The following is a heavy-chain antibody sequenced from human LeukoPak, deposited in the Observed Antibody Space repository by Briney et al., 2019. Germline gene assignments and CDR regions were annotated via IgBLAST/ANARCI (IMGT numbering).Heavy chain of an antibody. CDR3: LVAAAARGSQH. J-gene: IGHJ1*01. CDR2: INHSRST. V-gene: IGHV4-34*01. Sequence: SETLSLTCDVNGGSFTGLYWNWIRQPPGHGLEWIGEINHSRSTSYTPSLTSRATISVDTSRNQFSPNLSSMTAADTAVYYCLVAAAARGSQHWGQGTLVTVSS. CDR1: GGSFTGLY. D-gene: IGHD6-13*01.